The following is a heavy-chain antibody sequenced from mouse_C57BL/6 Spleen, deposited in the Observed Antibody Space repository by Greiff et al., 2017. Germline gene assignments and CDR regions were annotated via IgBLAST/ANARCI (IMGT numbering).Heavy chain of an antibody. Sequence: QVQLQQPGTELVKPGASVKLSCKASGYTFTSYWMHWVKQRPGQGLEWIGNINPSNGGTNYNEKFKSKATLTVDKSSSTAYMQLSSLKSEDSAVNYCARWWTAQATWDYWGQGTTLTVSS. V-gene: IGHV1-53*01. CDR3: ARWWTAQATWDY. CDR1: GYTFTSYW. J-gene: IGHJ2*01. D-gene: IGHD3-2*02. CDR2: INPSNGGT.